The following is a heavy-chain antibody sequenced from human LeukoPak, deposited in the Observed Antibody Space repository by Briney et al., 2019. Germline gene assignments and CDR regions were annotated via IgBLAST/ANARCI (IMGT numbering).Heavy chain of an antibody. Sequence: GGSLRLSCAASGFTFSNAWMSWVRQAPGKGLEWVGRIKSKTDGGTTDYAAPVKGRFTISRDDSKNTLYLQMNSLKTEDTAVYYCARPYGEITAGLDYWGQGTLVTVSS. CDR1: GFTFSNAW. D-gene: IGHD4-17*01. CDR2: IKSKTDGGTT. CDR3: ARPYGEITAGLDY. J-gene: IGHJ4*02. V-gene: IGHV3-15*01.